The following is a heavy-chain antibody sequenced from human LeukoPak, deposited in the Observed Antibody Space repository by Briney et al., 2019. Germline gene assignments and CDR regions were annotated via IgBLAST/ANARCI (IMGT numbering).Heavy chain of an antibody. V-gene: IGHV3-30*04. CDR3: ARDHGGGSYFDY. CDR1: GFTFRSYA. D-gene: IGHD2-15*01. CDR2: ISYDGSNK. Sequence: GGSLRLSCAASGFTFRSYARNWVGRPPARGWGGVAVISYDGSNKYYADSVKGRFTISRDNSKNTLYLQMNSLRAEDTAVYYCARDHGGGSYFDYWGQGTLVTVSS. J-gene: IGHJ4*02.